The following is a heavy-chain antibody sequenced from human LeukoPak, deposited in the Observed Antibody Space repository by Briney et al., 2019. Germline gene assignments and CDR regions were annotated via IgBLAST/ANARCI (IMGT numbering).Heavy chain of an antibody. J-gene: IGHJ3*02. Sequence: SETLSLTCTVSGGSFSGYYWSWIRQPPGKGLEWIGEINHSGSTNYNPSLKSRVTISVDTSKNQFSLKLSSVTAADTAVYYCARSVQLWFQGNAFDIWGQGTMVTVSS. CDR2: INHSGST. CDR3: ARSVQLWFQGNAFDI. CDR1: GGSFSGYY. D-gene: IGHD5-18*01. V-gene: IGHV4-34*01.